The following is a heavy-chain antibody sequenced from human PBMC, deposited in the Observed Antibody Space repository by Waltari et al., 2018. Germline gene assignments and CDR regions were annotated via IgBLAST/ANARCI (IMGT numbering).Heavy chain of an antibody. CDR3: AVRGGLGAFDI. Sequence: QLQLQESGSGLVKPSQTLSLTCAVSGGSISSGGYAWSWIRQPPGKGLEWIGYIYHSGSTYYNPSLKSRVTISVDRSKNQFSLKLSSVTAADTAVYYCAVRGGLGAFDIWGQGTMVTVSS. J-gene: IGHJ3*02. CDR2: IYHSGST. V-gene: IGHV4-30-2*01. CDR1: GGSISSGGYA. D-gene: IGHD3-16*01.